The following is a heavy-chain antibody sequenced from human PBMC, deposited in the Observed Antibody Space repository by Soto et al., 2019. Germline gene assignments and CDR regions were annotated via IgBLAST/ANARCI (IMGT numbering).Heavy chain of an antibody. CDR1: GGSMSGYY. CDR2: VYYTGST. D-gene: IGHD6-6*01. J-gene: IGHJ4*02. Sequence: SETLSLTCRVSGGSMSGYYWSWIRQAPGKGLEWIGYVYYTGSTNYNPSLQSRITISVDTSNKQFSLSLRLVTAADTAVYFCARSIAVPSSHIDHWGQGIRVTVSS. V-gene: IGHV4-59*01. CDR3: ARSIAVPSSHIDH.